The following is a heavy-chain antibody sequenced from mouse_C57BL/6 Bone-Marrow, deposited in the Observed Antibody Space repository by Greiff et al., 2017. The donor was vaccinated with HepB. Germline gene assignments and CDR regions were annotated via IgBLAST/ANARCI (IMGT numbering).Heavy chain of an antibody. CDR1: GYTFTSYG. V-gene: IGHV1-81*01. J-gene: IGHJ2*01. CDR3: ARTSITTVVATDYFDY. Sequence: QVQLQHSGAELARPGASVKLSCKASGYTFTSYGISWVKQRTGQGLEWIGEIYPRSGNTYYNEKFKGKATLTADKSSSTAYMELRSLTSEDSAVYFCARTSITTVVATDYFDYWGQGTTLTVSS. CDR2: IYPRSGNT. D-gene: IGHD1-1*01.